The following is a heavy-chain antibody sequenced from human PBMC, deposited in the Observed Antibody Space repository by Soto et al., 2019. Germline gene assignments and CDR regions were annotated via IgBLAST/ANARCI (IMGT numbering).Heavy chain of an antibody. J-gene: IGHJ4*02. V-gene: IGHV2-5*02. CDR2: IYWDDDK. Sequence: QITLKESGPTLVKPTQTLTLTCTSPGFSLSTSGVGVGWIRQPPGKALEWHALIYWDDDKRYSPSLKSRLTITKDTSRHQVVLTMTNMDPVDTATYYCAHFPAAGLYYFDYWGQGTLVTVSS. D-gene: IGHD6-13*01. CDR1: GFSLSTSGVG. CDR3: AHFPAAGLYYFDY.